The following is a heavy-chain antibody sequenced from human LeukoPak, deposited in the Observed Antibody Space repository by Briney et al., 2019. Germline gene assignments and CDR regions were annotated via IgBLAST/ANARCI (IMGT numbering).Heavy chain of an antibody. CDR3: AVHLPGDYLDR. Sequence: RASVRVSCKASGYAFNIYDINWVRQATGQGLEWMGWMNPDSGNTGFAQKFQGRVTMTRNTSITTAYTELSSLRFEDTAVYYCAVHLPGDYLDRWGQGTLVTVSS. CDR1: GYAFNIYD. J-gene: IGHJ4*02. V-gene: IGHV1-8*01. CDR2: MNPDSGNT.